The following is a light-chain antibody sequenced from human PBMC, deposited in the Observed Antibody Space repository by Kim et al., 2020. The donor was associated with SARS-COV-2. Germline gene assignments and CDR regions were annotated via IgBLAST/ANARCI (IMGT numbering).Light chain of an antibody. CDR1: QTINSGY. Sequence: LSPGQRATLSCRASQTINSGYLAWYQQKPGQTPRLLIYGASNRATGIPDRFGGSGSGTDFTLTISRLEPEDFAMYYCQQYGSSPRTFGQGTKVDIK. CDR3: QQYGSSPRT. V-gene: IGKV3-20*01. CDR2: GAS. J-gene: IGKJ1*01.